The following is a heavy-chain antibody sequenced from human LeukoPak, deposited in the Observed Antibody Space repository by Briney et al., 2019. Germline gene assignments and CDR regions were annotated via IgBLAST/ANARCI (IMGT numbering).Heavy chain of an antibody. D-gene: IGHD3-3*01. V-gene: IGHV1-24*01. CDR3: ATDHPTDFWSGLAEYFQH. CDR2: FDPEDGET. J-gene: IGHJ1*01. CDR1: GYTLTELS. Sequence: GASVKVSCKVSGYTLTELSMHWVRQAPGKGLEWMGGFDPEDGETIYAQKFQGRVTMTEDTSTDTAYMELSSLRSEDTAVYYCATDHPTDFWSGLAEYFQHWGQGTLVTVSS.